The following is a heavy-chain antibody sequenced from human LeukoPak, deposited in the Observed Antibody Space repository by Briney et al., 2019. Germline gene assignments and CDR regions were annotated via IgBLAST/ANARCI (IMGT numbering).Heavy chain of an antibody. J-gene: IGHJ6*02. CDR3: ATQGYNNQTMDV. V-gene: IGHV4-39*01. CDR1: GDSIRTTRY. CDR2: VYFSGST. D-gene: IGHD5-24*01. Sequence: PSETLSLTCTVSGDSIRTTRYWSWIRQPPGKGLEWIGAVYFSGSTYYNPSLKSRVIISVDTSKNQFSLKLTSVTAADTAVYYCATQGYNNQTMDVWGQGTTVTVSS.